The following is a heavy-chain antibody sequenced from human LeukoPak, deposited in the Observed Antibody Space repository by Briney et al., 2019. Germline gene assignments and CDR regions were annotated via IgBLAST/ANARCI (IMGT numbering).Heavy chain of an antibody. CDR3: AREHGSTYYYYYGMDV. D-gene: IGHD3-10*01. V-gene: IGHV4-4*07. Sequence: PSETLSLTCTVSGGSISSYYWSWIRQPAGKGLEWIGRIYTSGCTNYNPSLKSRVTMSVDTSKNQFSLKLSSVTAADTAVYYCAREHGSTYYYYYGMDVWGQGTTVTVSS. CDR1: GGSISSYY. J-gene: IGHJ6*02. CDR2: IYTSGCT.